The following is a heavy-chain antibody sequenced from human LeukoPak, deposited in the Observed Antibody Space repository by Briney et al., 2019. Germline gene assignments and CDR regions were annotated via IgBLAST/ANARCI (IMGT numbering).Heavy chain of an antibody. V-gene: IGHV3-23*01. Sequence: PGGTLRLSCAASGFTFSSYGMSWVRQAPGKGLEWVSAISGSGGSTYYADSVKGRFTISRDNSKNTLYLQMNSLRAEDTAVYYCAKDSALWFNYYYYMDVWGKGTTVTISS. CDR2: ISGSGGST. CDR3: AKDSALWFNYYYYMDV. J-gene: IGHJ6*03. D-gene: IGHD3-10*01. CDR1: GFTFSSYG.